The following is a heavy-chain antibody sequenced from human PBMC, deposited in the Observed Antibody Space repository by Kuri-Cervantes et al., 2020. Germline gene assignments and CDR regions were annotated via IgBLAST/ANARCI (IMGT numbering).Heavy chain of an antibody. D-gene: IGHD1-26*01. V-gene: IGHV1-8*01. J-gene: IGHJ6*02. CDR1: GYTFTSYD. CDR3: ARATTKPQGYYYYYGMDV. Sequence: ASVKVSCKASGYTFTSYDINWVRQATGQGLEWMGWMNPNSGNTGYAQKFQGRVTMTRNTSISTAYMELSSLRSDDTAVYYCARATTKPQGYYYYYGMDVWGQGTTVTVSS. CDR2: MNPNSGNT.